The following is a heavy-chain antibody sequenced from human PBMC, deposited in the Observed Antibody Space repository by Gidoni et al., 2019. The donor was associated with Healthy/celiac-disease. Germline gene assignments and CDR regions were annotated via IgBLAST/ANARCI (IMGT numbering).Heavy chain of an antibody. CDR3: AKELAWNDFGSFDY. CDR1: GVNFSSYA. J-gene: IGHJ4*02. V-gene: IGHV3-23*01. D-gene: IGHD1-1*01. Sequence: EVQLLESGGGLVQPGGSLRLSCAASGVNFSSYAMSWVRQAPGKGLEWVSGISGSGGSKYYADSVKGRFTISRDNSKNTLYLQMNSLRAEDTAVYYCAKELAWNDFGSFDYWGQGTLVTVSS. CDR2: ISGSGGSK.